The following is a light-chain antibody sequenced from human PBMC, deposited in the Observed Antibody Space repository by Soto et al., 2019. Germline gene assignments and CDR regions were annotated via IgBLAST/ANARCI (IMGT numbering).Light chain of an antibody. J-gene: IGKJ4*01. Sequence: DIQMTQSPSTLSASVGDRVTITCRASQSVGSWLAWHQQKPGKAPKVLIYKASSLDSGVPSRFSGSGSGTEFTLTISSLQPDDFAIYYCQQYLSYPLTFGGGTKVDIK. V-gene: IGKV1-5*03. CDR3: QQYLSYPLT. CDR1: QSVGSW. CDR2: KAS.